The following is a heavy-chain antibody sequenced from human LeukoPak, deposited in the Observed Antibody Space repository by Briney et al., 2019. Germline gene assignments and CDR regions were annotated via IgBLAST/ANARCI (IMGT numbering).Heavy chain of an antibody. CDR2: ISSNGGST. CDR1: GFTFSSYA. CDR3: VKGQRYYDSSGYYSIEYFQH. D-gene: IGHD3-22*01. Sequence: GGSLRLSCSAFGFTFSSYAMHWVRQAPGKGLEYVSAISSNGGSTYYADSVKGRFTISRDNSKNTLYLQMSSLRAEDTAVYYCVKGQRYYDSSGYYSIEYFQHWGQGTLVTVSS. J-gene: IGHJ1*01. V-gene: IGHV3-64D*09.